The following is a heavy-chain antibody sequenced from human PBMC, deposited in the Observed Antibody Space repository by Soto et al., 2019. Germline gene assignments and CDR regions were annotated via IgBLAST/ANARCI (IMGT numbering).Heavy chain of an antibody. CDR3: ATKTGGGWEDGMDV. CDR2: IYYSGST. V-gene: IGHV4-39*01. D-gene: IGHD6-19*01. J-gene: IGHJ6*02. Sequence: QLQLQESGPGLVKPSETLSLTCTVSGGSISSSSYYWGWIRQPPGKGLEWIGSIYYSGSTYYNPSLQSRVTISVDTSKNQFPLKLSSVTAADTAVYYCATKTGGGWEDGMDVWGQGTTVTVSS. CDR1: GGSISSSSYY.